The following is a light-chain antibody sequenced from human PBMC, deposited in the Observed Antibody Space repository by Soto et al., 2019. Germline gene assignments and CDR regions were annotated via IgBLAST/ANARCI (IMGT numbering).Light chain of an antibody. CDR3: QQRSTWPRT. CDR2: DAS. CDR1: QSVTSS. Sequence: EIVLTQSPGTLSLSPGQRATLSCRASQSVTSSLVWYQQKAGQAPRLLMYDASNRATGNPARFSGSGSGTDFTLTISSLEPEDSAVYYCQQRSTWPRTFGGGTKVE. V-gene: IGKV3-11*01. J-gene: IGKJ4*01.